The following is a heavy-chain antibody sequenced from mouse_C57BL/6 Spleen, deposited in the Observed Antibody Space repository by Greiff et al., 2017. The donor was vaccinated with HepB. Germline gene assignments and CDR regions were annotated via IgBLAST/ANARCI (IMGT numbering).Heavy chain of an antibody. Sequence: EVHLVESGGGLVKPGGSLKLSCAASGFTFSDYGMHWVRQAPEKGLEWVAYISSSSSTIYYADTVKGRFTISRDNAKNTLFLQMTSLRSEDTAMYYCARRSYYGSSFYFDYWGQGTTLTVSS. V-gene: IGHV5-17*01. D-gene: IGHD1-1*01. J-gene: IGHJ2*01. CDR1: GFTFSDYG. CDR2: ISSSSSTI. CDR3: ARRSYYGSSFYFDY.